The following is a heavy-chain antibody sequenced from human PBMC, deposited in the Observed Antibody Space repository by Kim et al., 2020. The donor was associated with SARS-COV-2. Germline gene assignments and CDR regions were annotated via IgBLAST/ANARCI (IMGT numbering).Heavy chain of an antibody. Sequence: SETLSLTCAVYGGSFSGYYWSWIRQPPGKGLEWIGEINHSGSTNYNPSLKSRVTISVDTSKNQFSLKLSSVTAADTAVYYCARGGYSGYDYNGWFDPWGQGTLVTVSS. V-gene: IGHV4-34*01. J-gene: IGHJ5*02. CDR1: GGSFSGYY. CDR3: ARGGYSGYDYNGWFDP. D-gene: IGHD5-12*01. CDR2: INHSGST.